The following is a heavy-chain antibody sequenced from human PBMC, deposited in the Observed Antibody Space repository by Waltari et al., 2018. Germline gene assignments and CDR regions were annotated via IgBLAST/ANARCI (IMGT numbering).Heavy chain of an antibody. CDR2: SNTRSANR. CDR1: GYTLSDNA. D-gene: IGHD6-6*01. Sequence: QVQLVQSGSELKNPGASVKVSCKASGYTLSDNALHWVRQAPGQGLELMGWSNTRSANRTYAQGCRGRGRFVFSLDTSVSTGYLQINSLKSEDTAEYFWARHSGSSLGDVLDIWGQGTVVTVS. CDR3: ARHSGSSLGDVLDI. V-gene: IGHV7-4-1*02. J-gene: IGHJ3*02.